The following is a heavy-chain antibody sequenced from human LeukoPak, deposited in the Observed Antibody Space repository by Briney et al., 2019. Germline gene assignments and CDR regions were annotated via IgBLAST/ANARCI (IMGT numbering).Heavy chain of an antibody. Sequence: ASVKVSCKASGYTFTGYYMHWVRQAPGQGLEWMGWINPNSGGTNYAQKFQGRVTMTRDTSISTAYMELSRLRSDDTAVYYCARETRGGYSAWFEDYWGQGTLVTVPS. CDR1: GYTFTGYY. CDR2: INPNSGGT. D-gene: IGHD5-18*01. CDR3: ARETRGGYSAWFEDY. V-gene: IGHV1-2*02. J-gene: IGHJ4*02.